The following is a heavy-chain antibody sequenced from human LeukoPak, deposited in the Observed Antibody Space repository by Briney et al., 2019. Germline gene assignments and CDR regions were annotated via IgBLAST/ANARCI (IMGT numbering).Heavy chain of an antibody. CDR3: ARSKKAGVGVAGTGWYFDP. CDR2: IIPIFGTA. V-gene: IGHV1-69*06. D-gene: IGHD6-19*01. J-gene: IGHJ5*02. Sequence: ASVKVSCKASGGTFSSYAISWVRQAPGQGLEWMGGIIPIFGTANYAQKFQGRVTITADKSTSTAYMELSSLRSDDTAVYFCARSKKAGVGVAGTGWYFDPWGQGTLVTVSS. CDR1: GGTFSSYA.